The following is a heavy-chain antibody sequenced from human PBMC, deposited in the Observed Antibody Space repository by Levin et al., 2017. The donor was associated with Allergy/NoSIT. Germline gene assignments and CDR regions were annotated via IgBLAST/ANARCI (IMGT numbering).Heavy chain of an antibody. Sequence: SETLSLTCTVSGGSVSSGTYYWSWIRQPPGKGLEWIVYINYRWGTKYNPSLKSRVTISEDTSKNEFSLKRTSVTAADTAVYYCARNRIIVSGGKDYYYGMDVWGQGTTVTVSS. CDR1: GGSVSSGTYY. J-gene: IGHJ6*02. CDR2: INYRWGT. D-gene: IGHD2-8*02. V-gene: IGHV4-61*01. CDR3: ARNRIIVSGGKDYYYGMDV.